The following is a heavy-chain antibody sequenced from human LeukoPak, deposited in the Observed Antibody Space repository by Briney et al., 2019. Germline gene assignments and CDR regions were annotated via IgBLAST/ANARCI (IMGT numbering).Heavy chain of an antibody. CDR3: TRARGYGAYFDY. D-gene: IGHD3-22*01. CDR2: IRSKAYGGTT. V-gene: IGHV3-49*04. Sequence: PGGSLRLSCTASGFTFGDYAMSWVRQAPGKGLEWGGFIRSKAYGGTTEYAASVKGRFTISRDDSKSIAYLQMNSLKTEDTAVYYCTRARGYGAYFDYWGQGTLVTVSS. J-gene: IGHJ4*02. CDR1: GFTFGDYA.